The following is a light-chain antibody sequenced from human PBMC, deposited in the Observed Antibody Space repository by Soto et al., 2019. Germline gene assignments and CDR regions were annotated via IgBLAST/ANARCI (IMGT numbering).Light chain of an antibody. V-gene: IGKV1-39*01. CDR2: AAS. CDR1: QSLSSY. J-gene: IGKJ1*01. CDR3: QQSYSTPRT. Sequence: DIQMTQSPSSLSASVGDRVTITCRASQSLSSYLNWYQQKPGKAPKLLIYAASSLQSGVPSRFSGSGFGTEFTLTISSLQPEDFATYYCQQSYSTPRTFGQGTKVEI.